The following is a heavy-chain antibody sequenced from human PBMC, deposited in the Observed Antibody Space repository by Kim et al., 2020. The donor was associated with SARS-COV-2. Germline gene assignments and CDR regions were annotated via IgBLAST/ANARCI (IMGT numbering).Heavy chain of an antibody. CDR2: ISAYNGNT. D-gene: IGHD3-10*01. J-gene: IGHJ4*02. V-gene: IGHV1-18*01. CDR1: GYTFTSYG. Sequence: ASVKVSCKASGYTFTSYGISWVRQAPGQGLEWMGWISAYNGNTNYAQKLQGRVTMTTDTSTSTAYMELRSLRSDDTAVYYCARDLARLWFGETPSPDYWGQGTLVTVSS. CDR3: ARDLARLWFGETPSPDY.